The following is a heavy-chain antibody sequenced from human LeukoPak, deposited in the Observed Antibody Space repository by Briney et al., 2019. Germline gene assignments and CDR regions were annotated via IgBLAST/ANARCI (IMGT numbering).Heavy chain of an antibody. D-gene: IGHD2-2*01. CDR1: GGTFSSYA. CDR3: ARVVRVPAAIPFWYFEL. CDR2: IIPILGMA. J-gene: IGHJ2*01. Sequence: PSVKLSCKPSGGTFSSYAISWVRQAPGQGLEWMGRIIPILGMANYAQKFQGRVTITADKSTSTAYMELSSLRSEDTAVYYCARVVRVPAAIPFWYFELWGRGTLVTVSS. V-gene: IGHV1-69*04.